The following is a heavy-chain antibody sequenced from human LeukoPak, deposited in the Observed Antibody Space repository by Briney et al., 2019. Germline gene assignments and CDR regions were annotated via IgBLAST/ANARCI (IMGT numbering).Heavy chain of an antibody. V-gene: IGHV3-48*03. Sequence: PGGSLRLSCAASGFTFGSSEMNWVRQAPGKGLEWVSYIGSTGTPIYYADSVQGRFTISRDNAKNSLYLQLNSLRAEDTGVYYCAELGITMIGGVWGKGTTVTISS. CDR1: GFTFGSSE. CDR3: AELGITMIGGV. J-gene: IGHJ6*04. D-gene: IGHD3-10*02. CDR2: IGSTGTPI.